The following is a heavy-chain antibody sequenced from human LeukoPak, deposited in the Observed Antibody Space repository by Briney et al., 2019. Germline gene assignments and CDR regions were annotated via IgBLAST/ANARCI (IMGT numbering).Heavy chain of an antibody. D-gene: IGHD3-16*02. Sequence: ASVKVSCKASGYTFTGYYMHWVRQAPGQGLEWMGWINPNSGGTNYAQKFQGRVTMTEDTSTDTAYMELSSLRSEDTAVYYCARIGLRGVIISRPLDYWGQGTLVTVSS. V-gene: IGHV1-2*02. CDR3: ARIGLRGVIISRPLDY. CDR2: INPNSGGT. J-gene: IGHJ4*02. CDR1: GYTFTGYY.